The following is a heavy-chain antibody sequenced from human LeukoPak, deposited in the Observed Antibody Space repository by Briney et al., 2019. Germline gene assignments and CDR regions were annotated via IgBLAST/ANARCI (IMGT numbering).Heavy chain of an antibody. J-gene: IGHJ4*02. CDR3: ARGPRIVGAIDY. V-gene: IGHV3-23*01. Sequence: GGSLRLSCAASGFTFSTYAMTWVRQAPGKGLEWVSAISGSSGSTYYADSVKGRFTISRDNSKNTLYLQMNSLRAEDTAVYYCARGPRIVGAIDYWGQGTLVTVSS. CDR2: ISGSSGST. CDR1: GFTFSTYA. D-gene: IGHD1-26*01.